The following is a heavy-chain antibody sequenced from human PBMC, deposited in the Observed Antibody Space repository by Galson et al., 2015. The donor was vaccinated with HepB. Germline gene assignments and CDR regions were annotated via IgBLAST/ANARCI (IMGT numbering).Heavy chain of an antibody. CDR2: ISSSSSTI. V-gene: IGHV3-48*02. J-gene: IGHJ6*02. D-gene: IGHD3-3*01. CDR3: ARESEYDFWSGYYLYYYGMDV. CDR1: GFTFSSYS. Sequence: SLRLSCAASGFTFSSYSMNWVRQAPGKGLEWVSYISSSSSTIYYADSVKGRFTISRDNAKNSLYLQMNSLRDEDTAVYYCARESEYDFWSGYYLYYYGMDVWGQGTTVTVSS.